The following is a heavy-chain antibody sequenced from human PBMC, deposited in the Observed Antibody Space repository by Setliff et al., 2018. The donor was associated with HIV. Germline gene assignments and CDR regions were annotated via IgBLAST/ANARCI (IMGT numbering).Heavy chain of an antibody. CDR1: GFTFSTYG. CDR3: ARNSDFDF. D-gene: IGHD2-21*01. Sequence: LRLSCAVSGFTFSTYGMTWVRQAPGKGLEWVSFMSGSGGAFSTYYADSVKGRFTISRDNSRNTIYLQMNSLRAEDTAVYYCARNSDFDFWGQGTMVTVSS. V-gene: IGHV3-23*01. CDR2: MSGSGGAFST. J-gene: IGHJ4*02.